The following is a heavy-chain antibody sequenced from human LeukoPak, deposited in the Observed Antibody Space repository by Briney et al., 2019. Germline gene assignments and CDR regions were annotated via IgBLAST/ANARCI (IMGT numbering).Heavy chain of an antibody. CDR3: ARAPREWLLGYHFEY. Sequence: GGSLRLSCAASGFTFSSYWLSWVRQAPGKGLEWVANIKHDGSEKYYVDSVKGRFAISRDNGKNSLYLQMNSLRVEDMAVYYCARAPREWLLGYHFEYWGQGTLVTVSS. CDR2: IKHDGSEK. J-gene: IGHJ4*02. D-gene: IGHD3-3*01. V-gene: IGHV3-7*01. CDR1: GFTFSSYW.